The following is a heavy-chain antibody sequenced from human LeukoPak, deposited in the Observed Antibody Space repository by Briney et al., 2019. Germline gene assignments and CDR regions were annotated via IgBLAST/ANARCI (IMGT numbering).Heavy chain of an antibody. V-gene: IGHV3-74*01. CDR3: ARGADSSALDWFDP. CDR2: ISSDGST. D-gene: IGHD3-22*01. J-gene: IGHJ5*02. CDR1: GLXFSSYW. Sequence: PGGSLRLSCAASGLXFSSYWMHWVRQAPGKGLEWVSRISSDGSTSYADSVKGRFTISRDNAKNTLFLQMNSLRAEDTAVYYCARGADSSALDWFDPWGQGTLVTVSS.